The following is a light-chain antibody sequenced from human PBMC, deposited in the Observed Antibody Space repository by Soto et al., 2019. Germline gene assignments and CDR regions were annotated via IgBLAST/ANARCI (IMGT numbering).Light chain of an antibody. J-gene: IGKJ4*01. Sequence: DIQMTQSPSSLSASVGDIVTITCQASQDISNYLNWYQQKPGKAPKLLIYDASNLETGVPARFSGSGSGTDFTFTISSLQPEDIATYYCQQYYNLPLTFGGGTKVEIK. CDR2: DAS. V-gene: IGKV1-33*01. CDR3: QQYYNLPLT. CDR1: QDISNY.